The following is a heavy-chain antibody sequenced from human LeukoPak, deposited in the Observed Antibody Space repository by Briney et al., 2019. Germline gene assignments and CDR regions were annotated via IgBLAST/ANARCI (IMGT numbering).Heavy chain of an antibody. CDR3: ARGEVGASFRF. V-gene: IGHV3-23*01. J-gene: IGHJ4*02. CDR2: ISGSGGST. CDR1: GFTFSSYA. Sequence: GGSLRLSCAASGFTFSSYAMSWVRQAPGKGLEWVSAISGSGGSTYYADSVKGRFTISRDNAKDTLFLQLNSLRPEDTAVYYCARGEVGASFRFWGQGSLVTVSS. D-gene: IGHD1-26*01.